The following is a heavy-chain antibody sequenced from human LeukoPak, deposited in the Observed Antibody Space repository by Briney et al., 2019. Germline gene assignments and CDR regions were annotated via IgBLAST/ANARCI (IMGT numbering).Heavy chain of an antibody. Sequence: SETLSLTCAVYGGSFSGYYWSWIRQPPGKGLEWIGEINHSGSTNYNPSLKSRVTISVDTSKNQFSLKLSSVTAADTAVYYCARDAYYYDSSGYSPFDYWGQGTLVTVSS. CDR2: INHSGST. D-gene: IGHD3-22*01. V-gene: IGHV4-34*01. CDR1: GGSFSGYY. CDR3: ARDAYYYDSSGYSPFDY. J-gene: IGHJ4*02.